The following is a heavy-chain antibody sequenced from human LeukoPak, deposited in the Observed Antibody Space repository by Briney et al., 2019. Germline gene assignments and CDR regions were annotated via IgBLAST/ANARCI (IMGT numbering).Heavy chain of an antibody. D-gene: IGHD3-10*01. V-gene: IGHV1-18*01. CDR3: ARAGVLWFGELSPNPSFDY. J-gene: IGHJ4*02. Sequence: ASVTVSYTASGYSFTIYGISWVRQAPGQGGGWMGWISAYNGNTNYAQKLQGRVTMTTDTSTSTAYMELRSPRSDDTAVYYCARAGVLWFGELSPNPSFDYWGQGTLVTVSS. CDR1: GYSFTIYG. CDR2: ISAYNGNT.